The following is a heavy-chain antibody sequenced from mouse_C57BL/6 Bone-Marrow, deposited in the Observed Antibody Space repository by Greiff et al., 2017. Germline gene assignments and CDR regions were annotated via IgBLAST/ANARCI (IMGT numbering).Heavy chain of an antibody. CDR2: IDPDDGET. CDR1: GFNINDYY. D-gene: IGHD3-3*01. Sequence: VQLQQSGAELVKPGASVKLSCTASGFNINDYYMHWVKQRTEQGLEWIGKIDPDDGETKYAPKFQGKATITADTSSNTADLQLSSLPSEDTAGDYCHTGDSTQDYWGQGTAVTVSS. V-gene: IGHV14-2*01. J-gene: IGHJ4*01. CDR3: HTGDSTQDY.